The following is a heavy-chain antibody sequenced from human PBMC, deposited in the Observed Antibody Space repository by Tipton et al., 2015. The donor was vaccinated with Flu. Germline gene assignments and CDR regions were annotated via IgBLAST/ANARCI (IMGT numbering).Heavy chain of an antibody. CDR2: ISYNGKNI. CDR1: GFTFSTYA. J-gene: IGHJ3*01. V-gene: IGHV3-30*04. CDR3: ARNAFDF. Sequence: SLRLSCAISGFTFSTYAMHWVRQAPGKGLEWVSFISYNGKNIYYADSVKGRFTISRDNAKSSLYLQMNSLRAEDTAMYYCARNAFDFWGQGTMVTVSS.